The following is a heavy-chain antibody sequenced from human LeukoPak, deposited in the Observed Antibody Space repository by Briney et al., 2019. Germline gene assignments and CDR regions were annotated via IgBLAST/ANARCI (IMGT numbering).Heavy chain of an antibody. CDR2: IWYDGNNK. D-gene: IGHD6-13*01. CDR3: ARVWGLAVAGGEIEY. Sequence: GGSLRLSCAASGFTFSSYAMHWVRQAPGKGLEWVSVIWYDGNNKYYADSVKGRFTISRDNSKNTLYLQMNSLRGEDTAVYYCARVWGLAVAGGEIEYWGQGTLVTVSS. J-gene: IGHJ4*02. V-gene: IGHV3-33*08. CDR1: GFTFSSYA.